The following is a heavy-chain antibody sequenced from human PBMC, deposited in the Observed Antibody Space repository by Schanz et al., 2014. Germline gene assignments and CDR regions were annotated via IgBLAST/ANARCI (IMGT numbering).Heavy chain of an antibody. CDR3: ASADYTNYFDY. CDR1: GFTFSNFG. V-gene: IGHV3-30*03. CDR2: ISSDGTNK. D-gene: IGHD4-4*01. Sequence: QVQLVESGGGVVQPGRSLRLSCAASGFTFSNFGLHWVRQAPGKGLNWVAVISSDGTNKYYADSVKGRFTISRDNSKNTVFLQMNSLRGEDTAVYYCASADYTNYFDYWGQGTLVTVSS. J-gene: IGHJ4*02.